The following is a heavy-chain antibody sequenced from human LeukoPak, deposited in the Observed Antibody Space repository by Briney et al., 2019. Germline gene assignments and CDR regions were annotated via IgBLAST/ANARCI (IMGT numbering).Heavy chain of an antibody. Sequence: SETLSLTCTVSGGSISSSSYYWGWIRQPPGKGLEWIGSIYYSGSTYYNPSLKSRVTISVDTSKNQFSLKLSSVTAADTAVYYCARALGYSSPDAFDIWDQGTMVTVSS. D-gene: IGHD6-13*01. J-gene: IGHJ3*02. CDR1: GGSISSSSYY. CDR2: IYYSGST. V-gene: IGHV4-39*07. CDR3: ARALGYSSPDAFDI.